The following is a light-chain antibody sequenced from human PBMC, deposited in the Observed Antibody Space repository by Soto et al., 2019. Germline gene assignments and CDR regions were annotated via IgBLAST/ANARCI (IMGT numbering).Light chain of an antibody. CDR2: GAS. V-gene: IGKV3-15*01. CDR3: QQYNNWPPIT. Sequence: EIVMTQSPATLSVSPGERATLSCRASQSVSSNLAWYKQKPDQAPRLLIFGASTRATGIPARFSGSGSGTQFTLTISSLQSEDFAVYYCQQYNNWPPITFGQGTRLEIK. J-gene: IGKJ5*01. CDR1: QSVSSN.